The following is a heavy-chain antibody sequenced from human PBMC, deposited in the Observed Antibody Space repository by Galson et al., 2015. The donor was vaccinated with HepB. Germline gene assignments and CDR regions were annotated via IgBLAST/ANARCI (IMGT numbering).Heavy chain of an antibody. Sequence: SETLSLTCAVYGGSFSGYYWSWIRQPPGKGLEWIGEINHSGSTNYNPSLKSRVTISVGTSKNQFSLKLSSMTAADTAVYYCARAGYSSGWYREHWGQGTLVTVSS. CDR1: GGSFSGYY. D-gene: IGHD6-19*01. J-gene: IGHJ4*02. CDR2: INHSGST. V-gene: IGHV4-34*01. CDR3: ARAGYSSGWYREH.